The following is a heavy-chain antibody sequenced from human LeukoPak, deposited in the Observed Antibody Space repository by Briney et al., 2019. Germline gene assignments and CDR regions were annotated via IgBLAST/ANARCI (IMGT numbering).Heavy chain of an antibody. Sequence: ASVKVSCKASGYTFTSYYMHWVRQAPGQGLEWMGIINPSGGSTSYAQKFQGRVTMTRDTSTSTVYMELSSLGSEDTAVYYCARDPHNLNWFDPWGQGTLVTVSS. CDR2: INPSGGST. CDR1: GYTFTSYY. D-gene: IGHD1-14*01. CDR3: ARDPHNLNWFDP. J-gene: IGHJ5*02. V-gene: IGHV1-46*01.